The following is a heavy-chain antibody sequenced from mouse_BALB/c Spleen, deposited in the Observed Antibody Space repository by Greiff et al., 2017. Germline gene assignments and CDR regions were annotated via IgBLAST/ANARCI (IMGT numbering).Heavy chain of an antibody. V-gene: IGHV2-9*02. D-gene: IGHD1-1*01. CDR2: IWAGGST. CDR1: GFSLTSYG. Sequence: VKLMESGPGLVAPSQSLSITCTVSGFSLTSYGVHWVRQPPGKGLEWLGVIWAGGSTNYNSALMSRLSISKDNSKSQVFLKMNSLQTDDTAMYYCASYYYGSSYSSYWYFDVWGAGTTVTVSS. J-gene: IGHJ1*01. CDR3: ASYYYGSSYSSYWYFDV.